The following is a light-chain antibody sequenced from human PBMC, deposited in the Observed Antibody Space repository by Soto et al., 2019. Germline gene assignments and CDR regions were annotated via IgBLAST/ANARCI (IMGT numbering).Light chain of an antibody. Sequence: IQLTQSPSSLSASVGARVTITCRASQGISSYLAWYQQKPGQAPRLLIYAASTLQGGVPSRFSGTGSGTDFTLTISSLQPEDFATYYCQQRNSYPFTFGRGTKVDIK. CDR1: QGISSY. V-gene: IGKV1-9*01. CDR3: QQRNSYPFT. J-gene: IGKJ3*01. CDR2: AAS.